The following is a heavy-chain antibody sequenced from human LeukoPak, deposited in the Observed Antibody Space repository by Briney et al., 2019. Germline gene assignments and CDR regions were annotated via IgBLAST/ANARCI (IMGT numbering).Heavy chain of an antibody. Sequence: GGSLRLSCAASGFTFSTYAMTWARQAPGKGLEWVSGVSSSGAATYYADSVKGRFTISRDISRSTLYLHMNSLRADDTAVYYCAKPFTQTPYAIGWYTCDSWGQGTLVTVSS. J-gene: IGHJ4*02. CDR2: VSSSGAAT. CDR3: AKPFTQTPYAIGWYTCDS. D-gene: IGHD6-19*01. CDR1: GFTFSTYA. V-gene: IGHV3-23*01.